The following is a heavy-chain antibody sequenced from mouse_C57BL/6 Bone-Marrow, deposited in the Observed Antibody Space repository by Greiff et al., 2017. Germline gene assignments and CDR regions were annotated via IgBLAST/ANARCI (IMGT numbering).Heavy chain of an antibody. CDR3: ARCCGSIDY. CDR2: IDPSSSDT. J-gene: IGHJ4*01. D-gene: IGHD1-1*02. CDR1: GYTFTSYW. Sequence: QVQLQQPGAELVMPGASVKLSCKASGYTFTSYWMHWVKQRPGQGLEWIGGIDPSSSDTNYNQKFKGKSTLTVDKSASTAYMQLSSLTSEDSAVXYCARCCGSIDYWGQGTSVTVSS. V-gene: IGHV1-69*01.